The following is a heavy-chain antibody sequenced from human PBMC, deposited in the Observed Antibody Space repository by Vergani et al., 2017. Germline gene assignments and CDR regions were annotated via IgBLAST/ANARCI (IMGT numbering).Heavy chain of an antibody. CDR1: GGTFSSYA. J-gene: IGHJ5*02. V-gene: IGHV1-69*12. CDR3: ARGGVAVAARARYWFDP. D-gene: IGHD6-19*01. CDR2: IIPIFGTA. Sequence: QVQLVQSGAEVKKPGSSVKVSCKASGGTFSSYAISWVRQAPGQGLEWMGGIIPIFGTANYAQKFQGRVTITADESTSTAYMELSSLRSEDTAVYDCARGGVAVAARARYWFDPWGQGTLVTVSS.